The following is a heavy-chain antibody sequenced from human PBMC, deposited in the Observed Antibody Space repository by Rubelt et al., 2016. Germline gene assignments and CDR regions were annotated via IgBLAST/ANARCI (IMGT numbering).Heavy chain of an antibody. CDR1: GFSFSSYA. V-gene: IGHV3-64*02. D-gene: IGHD1-26*01. Sequence: GGSLRLSCAVSGFSFSSYAMHWVRQAPGKGLEYVSGISSNGGSTYHADSVKGRFTISRDNSKNTLYLQMGSLRAEDTALYYCAKGPGGATFDSWGQGTLVTVSS. CDR2: ISSNGGST. J-gene: IGHJ4*02. CDR3: AKGPGGATFDS.